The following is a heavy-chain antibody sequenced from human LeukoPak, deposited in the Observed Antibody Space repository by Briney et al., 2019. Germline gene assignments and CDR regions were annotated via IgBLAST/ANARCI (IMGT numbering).Heavy chain of an antibody. CDR2: ISSSGSTI. V-gene: IGHV3-48*03. Sequence: TGGSLRLSCAASGFTFSSYEMNWVRQAPGKGLEWVSYISSSGSTIYYADSVKGRFTISRDNAKNSLYLQMNSLRAEDTAVYYCARSSSYDFDYWGQGTLVTVSS. CDR1: GFTFSSYE. D-gene: IGHD6-13*01. CDR3: ARSSSYDFDY. J-gene: IGHJ4*02.